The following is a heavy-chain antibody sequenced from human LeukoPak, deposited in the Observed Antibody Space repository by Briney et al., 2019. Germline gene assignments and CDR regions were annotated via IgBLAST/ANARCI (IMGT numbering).Heavy chain of an antibody. J-gene: IGHJ4*02. V-gene: IGHV3-48*02. CDR3: ARDHGYAFDY. CDR2: INSISGEI. D-gene: IGHD5-12*01. CDR1: GFTFSYYS. Sequence: GGSLRLSCVASGFTFSYYSMNWVRQAPGKGLEWVSYINSISGEIWYADSVKGRFTISRDDAKNSLYLQMNSLRDEDTAVHYCARDHGYAFDYWGQGTLVTVSS.